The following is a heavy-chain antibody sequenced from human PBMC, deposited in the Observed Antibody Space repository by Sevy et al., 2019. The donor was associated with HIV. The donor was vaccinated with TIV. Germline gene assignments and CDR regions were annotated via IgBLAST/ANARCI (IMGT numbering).Heavy chain of an antibody. Sequence: SETLSLTCSVSGGSIRSSSYYWGWIRQPPGKGLEWMGSIYYSGSTYDNPSLKSRVTISVDTSKNQFTLKLGSVTAADTAVYYCARLLYDRSGYYYFNSWGQGTLVTVSS. J-gene: IGHJ4*02. V-gene: IGHV4-39*01. D-gene: IGHD3-22*01. CDR1: GGSIRSSSYY. CDR3: ARLLYDRSGYYYFNS. CDR2: IYYSGST.